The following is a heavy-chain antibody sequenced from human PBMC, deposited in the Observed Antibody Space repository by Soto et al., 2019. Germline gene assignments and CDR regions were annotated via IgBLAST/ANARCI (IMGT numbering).Heavy chain of an antibody. D-gene: IGHD2-21*02. CDR1: GFTFSSYG. CDR3: AKDVTYCGGDCYLRARSFYYYGMDV. V-gene: IGHV3-30*18. Sequence: GGSLRLSCAASGFTFSSYGMHWVRQAPGKGLEWVAVISYDGSNKYYADSVKGRFTISRDNSKNTLYLQMNSRRAEDTAVYYCAKDVTYCGGDCYLRARSFYYYGMDVWGQGTTVTVSS. CDR2: ISYDGSNK. J-gene: IGHJ6*02.